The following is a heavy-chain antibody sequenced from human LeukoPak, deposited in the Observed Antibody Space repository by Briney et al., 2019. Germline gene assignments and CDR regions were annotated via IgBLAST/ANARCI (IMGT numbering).Heavy chain of an antibody. Sequence: PSETLSLTCTVSGGSISSFYWSWIRQPPGRGLEWIGYIYYTGSTNYNPSLKSRVTMTVDTSKNQFSLELSSVTAADTAVYYCARVGSSGDTFDYWGQGTLVTVSS. CDR3: ARVGSSGDTFDY. D-gene: IGHD3-22*01. J-gene: IGHJ4*02. CDR1: GGSISSFY. V-gene: IGHV4-59*01. CDR2: IYYTGST.